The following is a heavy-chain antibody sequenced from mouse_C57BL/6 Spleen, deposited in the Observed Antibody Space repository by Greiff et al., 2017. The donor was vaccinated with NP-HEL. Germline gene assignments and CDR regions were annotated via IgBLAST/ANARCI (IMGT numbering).Heavy chain of an antibody. CDR2: IYPGDGDT. D-gene: IGHD4-1*02. Sequence: VQLQQSGPELVKPGASVKISCKASGYAFSSSWMNWVTQRPGKGLEWIGRIYPGDGDTKYNGKFKGKATLTADKSYSTAYMQLSSLTSGDSAVYVGARSTGTHWDYAMDYWGQGTSVTVSS. J-gene: IGHJ4*01. CDR3: ARSTGTHWDYAMDY. CDR1: GYAFSSSW. V-gene: IGHV1-82*01.